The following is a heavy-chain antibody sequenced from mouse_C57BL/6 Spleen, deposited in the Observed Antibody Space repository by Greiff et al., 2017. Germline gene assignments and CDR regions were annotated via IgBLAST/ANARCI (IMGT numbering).Heavy chain of an antibody. D-gene: IGHD1-1*01. CDR3: AREYYGSSYGAMDY. CDR1: GFTFSDYY. Sequence: EVMLVESEGGLVQPGRSMKLSCTASGFTFSDYYLAWVRQVPEKGLEWVANINYDGSSTDYLDSLKSRFIISRDNAKNILYLQMSSLKSEDTATYYCAREYYGSSYGAMDYWGQGTSVTVAS. CDR2: INYDGSST. V-gene: IGHV5-16*01. J-gene: IGHJ4*01.